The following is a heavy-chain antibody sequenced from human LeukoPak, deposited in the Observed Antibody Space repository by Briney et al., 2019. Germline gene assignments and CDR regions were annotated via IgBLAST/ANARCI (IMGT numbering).Heavy chain of an antibody. CDR1: GFTFXXXX. CDR3: AKGSAYADF. Sequence: RLSCAASGFTFXXXXXXWVRQAPGXXLEWXXXXXXSXXXXXXXESXXXRXXXXXXNPKNTLALQMNSLRAEDTAVYYCAKGSAYADFWGQGTLVTVSS. V-gene: IGHV3-23*01. D-gene: IGHD3-3*01. CDR2: XXXSXXXX. J-gene: IGHJ4*02.